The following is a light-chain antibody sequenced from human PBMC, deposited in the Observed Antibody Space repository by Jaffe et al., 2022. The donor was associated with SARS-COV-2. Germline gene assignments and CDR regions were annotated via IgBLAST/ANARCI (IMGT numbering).Light chain of an antibody. CDR2: GAS. V-gene: IGKV3-20*01. CDR1: QSVSSSY. CDR3: QDYGSSRT. J-gene: IGKJ1*01. Sequence: EIVLTQSPGTLSLSPGERATLSCRASQSVSSSYLAWYQQKPGQAPRLLMYGASSRATAFPDRFSGSGSGTDFTLTISGLEPEDFAVYYCQDYGSSRTFGQGTKVEIK.